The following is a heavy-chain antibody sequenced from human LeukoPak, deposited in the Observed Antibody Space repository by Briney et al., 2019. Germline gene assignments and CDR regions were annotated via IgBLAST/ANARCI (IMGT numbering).Heavy chain of an antibody. CDR2: ISSSTSYT. D-gene: IGHD3-10*01. V-gene: IGHV3-11*06. CDR1: GFTFDDYG. J-gene: IGHJ4*02. CDR3: ARRGGSTATGYYFDY. Sequence: GGSLRLSCAASGFTFDDYGMTWVRQVPGKGLEWVSYISSSTSYTNYADSVKGRFTISRDDAKNSLYLQMNSLRAEDTAVYYCARRGGSTATGYYFDYWGQGTLVTVSS.